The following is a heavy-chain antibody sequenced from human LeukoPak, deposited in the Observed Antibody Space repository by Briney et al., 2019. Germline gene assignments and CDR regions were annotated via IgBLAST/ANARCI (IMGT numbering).Heavy chain of an antibody. J-gene: IGHJ4*02. D-gene: IGHD6-13*01. CDR1: GFTFSSYA. Sequence: PGGSLRLSCAASGFTFSSYAMSWVCQAPGKGLEWVSAISGSGGSTYYADSVKGRFTISRDNSKNTLYLQMNSLRAEDTAVYYCAKAPSSIAAAGTGLGYFDYWGQGTLVTVSS. CDR2: ISGSGGST. CDR3: AKAPSSIAAAGTGLGYFDY. V-gene: IGHV3-23*01.